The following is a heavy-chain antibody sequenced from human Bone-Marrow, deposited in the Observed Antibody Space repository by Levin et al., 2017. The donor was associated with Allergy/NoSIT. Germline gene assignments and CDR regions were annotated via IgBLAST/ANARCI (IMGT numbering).Heavy chain of an antibody. CDR2: ISGSSDTT. CDR3: AKGGYIDS. CDR1: GFRFTNFA. J-gene: IGHJ4*02. Sequence: GGSLRLSCAASGFRFTNFAMSWVRRSSGKGLEFVSSISGSSDTTNYADSVKGRFTISRDNFKSTLSLEMSNLRAEDTAIYYCAKGGYIDSWGQGTLVTVSS. D-gene: IGHD3-22*01. V-gene: IGHV3-23*01.